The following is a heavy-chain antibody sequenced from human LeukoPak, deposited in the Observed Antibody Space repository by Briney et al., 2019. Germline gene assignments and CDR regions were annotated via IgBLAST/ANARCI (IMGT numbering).Heavy chain of an antibody. CDR3: ARSGGTVTRPYWYFDL. J-gene: IGHJ2*01. CDR1: GYTFTSYD. D-gene: IGHD4-17*01. V-gene: IGHV1-2*02. Sequence: ASVKVSCKASGYTFTSYDINWVRQAPGQGLEWMGWINPNSGGTNYAQKFQGRVTMTRDTSISTAYMELSRLRSDDTAVYYCARSGGTVTRPYWYFDLWGRGTLVTVSS. CDR2: INPNSGGT.